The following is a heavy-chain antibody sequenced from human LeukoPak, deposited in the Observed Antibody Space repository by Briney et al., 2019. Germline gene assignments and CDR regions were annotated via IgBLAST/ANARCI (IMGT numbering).Heavy chain of an antibody. Sequence: SETLSLTCTVSGGSISSSSYYWGWIRQPPGKGLEWIGSIYYSGSTYYNPSLKSRVTISGDTSKNQFSLKLSSVTAADTAVYYCARIPAHYDFWSGYYAGDYWGQGTLVTVSS. J-gene: IGHJ4*02. CDR2: IYYSGST. D-gene: IGHD3-3*01. CDR1: GGSISSSSYY. CDR3: ARIPAHYDFWSGYYAGDY. V-gene: IGHV4-39*01.